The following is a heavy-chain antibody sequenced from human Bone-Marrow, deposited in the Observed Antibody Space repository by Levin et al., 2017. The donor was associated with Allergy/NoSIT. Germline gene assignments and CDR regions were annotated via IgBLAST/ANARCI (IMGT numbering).Heavy chain of an antibody. Sequence: GGSLRLSCAVSEFSVGNNYMSWVRQAPGKGLEWVSLIYSGGDARYADSAKGRFTISRDSSRNTPYLQMNNLRAADTAVYYCATGKYSDNWGQGTLVTVSS. CDR3: ATGKYSDN. CDR1: EFSVGNNY. CDR2: IYSGGDA. D-gene: IGHD5-12*01. J-gene: IGHJ4*02. V-gene: IGHV3-53*01.